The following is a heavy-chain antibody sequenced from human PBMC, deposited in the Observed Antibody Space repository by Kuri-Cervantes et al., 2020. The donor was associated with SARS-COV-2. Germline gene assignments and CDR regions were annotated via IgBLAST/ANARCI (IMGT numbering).Heavy chain of an antibody. CDR1: GGTFSSYA. V-gene: IGHV1-69*13. CDR3: ARANYGDYVYRFDY. CDR2: IIPIFGTA. D-gene: IGHD4-17*01. Sequence: SVKVSCKASGGTFSSYAISWVRQAPGQGLEWMGGIIPIFGTANYAQKFQGRVTITADESTTTAYMELSSLRSGDTAVYYCARANYGDYVYRFDYWGQGTLVTVSS. J-gene: IGHJ4*02.